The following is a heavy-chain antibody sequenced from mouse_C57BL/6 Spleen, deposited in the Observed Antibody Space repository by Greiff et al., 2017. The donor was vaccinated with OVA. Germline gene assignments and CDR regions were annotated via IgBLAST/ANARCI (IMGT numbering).Heavy chain of an antibody. CDR3: AREDYYGSSLAWFAY. J-gene: IGHJ3*01. Sequence: EVQLQQSGPELVKPGASVKISCKASGYTFTDYYMNWVKQSHGKSLEWIGDINPNNGGTSYNQKFKGKATLTVDKSSSTAYMELRSLTSEDSAVYYCAREDYYGSSLAWFAYWGQGTLVTVSA. D-gene: IGHD1-1*01. CDR2: INPNNGGT. CDR1: GYTFTDYY. V-gene: IGHV1-26*01.